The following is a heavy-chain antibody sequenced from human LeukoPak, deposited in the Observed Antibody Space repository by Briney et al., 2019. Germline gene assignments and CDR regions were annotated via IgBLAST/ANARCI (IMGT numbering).Heavy chain of an antibody. Sequence: GGSLRLSCAASGFTFSSYGMSWVRQAPGKGLEWVSAIGGSGGSTYYADSVKGRFTISRDNSKNTLYLQMNSLRAEDTAVYYCARHALEWLVLESNWFDPWGQGTLVTVSS. V-gene: IGHV3-23*01. D-gene: IGHD6-19*01. J-gene: IGHJ5*02. CDR1: GFTFSSYG. CDR3: ARHALEWLVLESNWFDP. CDR2: IGGSGGST.